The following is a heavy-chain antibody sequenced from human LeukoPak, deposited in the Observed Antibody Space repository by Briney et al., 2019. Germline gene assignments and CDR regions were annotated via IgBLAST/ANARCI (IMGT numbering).Heavy chain of an antibody. J-gene: IGHJ5*02. CDR3: AKGALSDFWSGYFPNWFDP. CDR2: ISWNSGSI. Sequence: GGSLRLSCAASGFTFDDYAMHWVRQAPGKGLEWVSGISWNSGSIGYADSMKGRFTISRDNAKNSLYLQMNSLRAEDMALYYCAKGALSDFWSGYFPNWFDPWGQGTLVTVSS. CDR1: GFTFDDYA. V-gene: IGHV3-9*03. D-gene: IGHD3-3*01.